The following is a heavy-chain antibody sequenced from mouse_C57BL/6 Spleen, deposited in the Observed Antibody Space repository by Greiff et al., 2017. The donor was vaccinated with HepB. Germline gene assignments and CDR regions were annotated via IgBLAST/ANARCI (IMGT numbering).Heavy chain of an antibody. Sequence: VQLQQPGAELVRPGTSVKLSCKASGYTFTSYWMHWVKQRPGQGLEWIGVIDPSDSYTNYNQKFKGKATLTVDTSSSTAYMQLSSLTSEDSAVYYCARPYYYGSSAWYFDVWGTGTTVTVSS. J-gene: IGHJ1*03. V-gene: IGHV1-59*01. CDR3: ARPYYYGSSAWYFDV. D-gene: IGHD1-1*01. CDR2: IDPSDSYT. CDR1: GYTFTSYW.